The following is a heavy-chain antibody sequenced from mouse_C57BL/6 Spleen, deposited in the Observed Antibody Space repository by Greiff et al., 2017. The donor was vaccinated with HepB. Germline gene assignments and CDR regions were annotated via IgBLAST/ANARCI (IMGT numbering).Heavy chain of an antibody. CDR2: ISSGSSTI. CDR1: GFTFSDYG. V-gene: IGHV5-17*01. D-gene: IGHD6-1*01. Sequence: EVMLVESGGGLVKPGGSLKLSCAASGFTFSDYGMHWVRQAPEKGLEWVAYISSGSSTIYYADTVKGRFTISRDNAKNTLFLQMTSLRSEDTAMYYCASSPSLYFDVWGTGTTVTVSS. J-gene: IGHJ1*03. CDR3: ASSPSLYFDV.